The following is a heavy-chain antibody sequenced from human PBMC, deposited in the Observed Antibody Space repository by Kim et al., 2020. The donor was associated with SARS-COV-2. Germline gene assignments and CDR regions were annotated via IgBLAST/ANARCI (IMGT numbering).Heavy chain of an antibody. V-gene: IGHV3-23*01. Sequence: GGSLRLSCIGSGFDFGSYAMNWVRQAPGKGLEWVSGISGSDGLTYYADSLKGRCTISRDNSKNTLYLQLNSLTVDDTAVYYCAREPGYFDRLDNWGQGTLVTVSS. D-gene: IGHD1-26*01. J-gene: IGHJ4*02. CDR1: GFDFGSYA. CDR2: ISGSDGLT. CDR3: AREPGYFDRLDN.